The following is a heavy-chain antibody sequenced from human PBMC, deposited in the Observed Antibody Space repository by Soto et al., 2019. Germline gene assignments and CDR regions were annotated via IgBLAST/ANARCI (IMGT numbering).Heavy chain of an antibody. CDR3: ARDWFDP. CDR1: GGSLSSYD. V-gene: IGHV4-59*01. J-gene: IGHJ5*02. Sequence: PSETLCVTCSVAGGSLSSYDWSWIRQPPGKGLEWIGYIYYSGSTNYNPSLKSRVTITRDTSASTAYMELSSLRSEDTAVYYCARDWFDPWGQGTLVTVSS. CDR2: IYYSGST.